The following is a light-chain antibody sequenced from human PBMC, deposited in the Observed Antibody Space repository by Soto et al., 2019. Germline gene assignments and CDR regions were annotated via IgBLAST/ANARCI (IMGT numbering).Light chain of an antibody. V-gene: IGKV1-9*01. CDR3: QQINTFPVT. J-gene: IGKJ4*01. CDR1: QGITSY. Sequence: DIQMTQSPSTLSASVGDRVIITCRASQGITSYLAWYQQRPGKAPKLLIYDASTLQSGVPSRFSGSGSGTEFTLTISSLQPEDFATYYCQQINTFPVTFGGGTKVDIK. CDR2: DAS.